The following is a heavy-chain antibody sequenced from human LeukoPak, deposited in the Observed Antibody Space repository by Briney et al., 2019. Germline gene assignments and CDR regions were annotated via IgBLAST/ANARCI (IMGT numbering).Heavy chain of an antibody. Sequence: GGSLRLSCAASGFTFTSYAMNWVRQAPGKGLEWVSVISASGATTDYADSVKGRFTISRDNSKNTLYLQMNSLRAEDTAVYYCAKVSGGGLYYDGMDVWGQGTTVTVSS. J-gene: IGHJ6*02. V-gene: IGHV3-23*01. CDR3: AKVSGGGLYYDGMDV. D-gene: IGHD1-14*01. CDR1: GFTFTSYA. CDR2: ISASGATT.